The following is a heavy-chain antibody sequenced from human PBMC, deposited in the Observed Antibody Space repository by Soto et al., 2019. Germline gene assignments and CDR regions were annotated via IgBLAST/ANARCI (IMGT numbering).Heavy chain of an antibody. J-gene: IGHJ6*03. CDR2: IYPGDSDT. D-gene: IGHD6-6*01. CDR1: GYSFTSYW. Sequence: PGESLKLSCKGSGYSFTSYWIGWVRQMPGKGLEWMGIIYPGDSDTRYSPSFQGQVTISADKSISTAYLQWSSLKASDTAMYYCARGSGSSGKNYYYYYMDVWGKGTTVTVSS. CDR3: ARGSGSSGKNYYYYYMDV. V-gene: IGHV5-51*01.